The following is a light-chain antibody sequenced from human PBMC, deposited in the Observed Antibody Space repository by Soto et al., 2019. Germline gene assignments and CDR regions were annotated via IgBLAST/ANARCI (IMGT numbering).Light chain of an antibody. Sequence: EIVLTQSPGTLSLSPGERATLSCRASQSVSSSYLAWYQHKPGQAPRLLIYGASSRATGIPGRFSGGGSETAFTLSISRLAPEDLAVYYCHQYGSSPLTFGGGTKVEIK. CDR3: HQYGSSPLT. J-gene: IGKJ4*01. CDR1: QSVSSSY. V-gene: IGKV3-20*01. CDR2: GAS.